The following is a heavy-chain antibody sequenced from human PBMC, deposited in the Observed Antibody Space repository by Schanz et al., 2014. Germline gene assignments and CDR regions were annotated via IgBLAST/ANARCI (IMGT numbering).Heavy chain of an antibody. Sequence: VHLVESGGGLVKPGGSLRLSCAASGFTFSSYGMHWVRQAPGKGLEWVAAMSYDGSIKYYGDSVKGRFTISRDNSKNTLYLHMNTLRSEDTAVYYCAKDSTHIDIVLVPTAIDYWGQGTLVTVSS. CDR1: GFTFSSYG. CDR3: AKDSTHIDIVLVPTAIDY. CDR2: MSYDGSIK. V-gene: IGHV3-30*02. J-gene: IGHJ4*02. D-gene: IGHD2-2*01.